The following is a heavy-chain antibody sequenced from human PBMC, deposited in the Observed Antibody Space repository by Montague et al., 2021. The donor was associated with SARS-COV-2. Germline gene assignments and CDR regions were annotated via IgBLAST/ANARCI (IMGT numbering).Heavy chain of an antibody. CDR3: AKEMGHGRPFDY. D-gene: IGHD2-15*01. V-gene: IGHV3-23*01. CDR1: GFTSGFIFRKVA. Sequence: SLRLSCAASGFTSGFIFRKVAMSWVRQAPGKGLEWVSAIGGSGGTYYADSVKGRFAISRDNSKNTLYLQMNSLRADDTAVYYCAKEMGHGRPFDYWGQGALVTVSS. CDR2: IGGSGGT. J-gene: IGHJ4*02.